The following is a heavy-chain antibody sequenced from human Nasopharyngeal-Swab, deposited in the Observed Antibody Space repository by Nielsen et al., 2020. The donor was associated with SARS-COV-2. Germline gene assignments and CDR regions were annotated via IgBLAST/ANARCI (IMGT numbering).Heavy chain of an antibody. Sequence: SETLSLTCTVSGGSITSSSYYWGWIRQPPGKGLEWIGYIYYSGSTNYNPSLKSRVTISVDTSKNQFSLKLSSVTAADTAVYYCARDGIGYCSGGSCYRAFDIWGQGTMVTVSS. V-gene: IGHV4-61*01. CDR2: IYYSGST. CDR3: ARDGIGYCSGGSCYRAFDI. D-gene: IGHD2-15*01. CDR1: GGSITSSSYY. J-gene: IGHJ3*02.